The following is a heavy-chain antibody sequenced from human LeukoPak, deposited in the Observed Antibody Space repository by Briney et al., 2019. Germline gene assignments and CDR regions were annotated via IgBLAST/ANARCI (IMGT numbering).Heavy chain of an antibody. CDR1: GFTFSSYW. V-gene: IGHV3-74*01. CDR3: ARGLGSSSAGTTY. J-gene: IGHJ4*02. D-gene: IGHD6-6*01. CDR2: INEDGSTT. Sequence: QPGGSLRLPCAASGFTFSSYWMYWVRQAPGKGLVWVSRINEDGSTTSYADSVKGRFTISRDNTKNTVYLQMNSLRGEDTALYYCARGLGSSSAGTTYWGQGTVVTVSS.